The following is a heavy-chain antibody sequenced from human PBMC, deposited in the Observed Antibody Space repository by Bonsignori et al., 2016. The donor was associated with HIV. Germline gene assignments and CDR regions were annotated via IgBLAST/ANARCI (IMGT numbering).Heavy chain of an antibody. Sequence: QVQLVQSGAEVKKPGASVKVSCETSGYTFTAYYLHWVRQAPGQGLEWVGWINPNTGGPIYAQKFQGRVTMTRDTSISTAYMELSSLTSDDTAVYYCARPNYYGDYGYWGQGTL. CDR2: INPNTGGP. CDR1: GYTFTAYY. J-gene: IGHJ4*02. CDR3: ARPNYYGDYGY. V-gene: IGHV1-2*02. D-gene: IGHD4-17*01.